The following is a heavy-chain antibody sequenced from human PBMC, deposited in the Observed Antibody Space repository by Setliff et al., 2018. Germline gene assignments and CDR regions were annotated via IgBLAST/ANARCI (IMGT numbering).Heavy chain of an antibody. D-gene: IGHD3-3*01. V-gene: IGHV1-2*06. CDR1: GYTFTGYY. CDR2: INPSSGAT. CDR3: ARGRDFWSGYLVY. Sequence: GASVKVSCKASGYTFTGYYMYWVRQAPGQGLEWMGRINPSSGATIYAQKFQGRVTMTSDTSISTAYMELSRLRSDDPAVYYCARGRDFWSGYLVYWGQGTLVTVSS. J-gene: IGHJ4*02.